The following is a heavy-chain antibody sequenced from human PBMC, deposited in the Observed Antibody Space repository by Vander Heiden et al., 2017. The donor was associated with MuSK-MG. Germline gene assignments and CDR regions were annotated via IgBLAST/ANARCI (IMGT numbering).Heavy chain of an antibody. CDR2: INHSGST. D-gene: IGHD2-2*01. V-gene: IGHV4-34*01. CDR1: GGSFSGYH. Sequence: QVQLQQWGAGLLKPSETLSLTCAVYGGSFSGYHWSWIRQPPGKGLEWIGEINHSGSTNYNPSLKSRVTISVDTSKNQFSLKLSSVTAADTAVYYCARGLWGTSWFDYWGQGTLVTVSS. CDR3: ARGLWGTSWFDY. J-gene: IGHJ4*02.